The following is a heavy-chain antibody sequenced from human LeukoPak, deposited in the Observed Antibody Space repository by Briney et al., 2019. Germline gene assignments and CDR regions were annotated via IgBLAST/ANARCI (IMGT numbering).Heavy chain of an antibody. D-gene: IGHD5-18*01. Sequence: GASVKVSCKASGGTFSSYAISWVRQAPGQGLEWMGRIIPIFGTANYAQKFQDRVTITTDESTSTAYMELSSLRSEDTAVYYCAREGYSYELDYWGQGTLVTVSS. J-gene: IGHJ4*02. CDR3: AREGYSYELDY. V-gene: IGHV1-69*05. CDR1: GGTFSSYA. CDR2: IIPIFGTA.